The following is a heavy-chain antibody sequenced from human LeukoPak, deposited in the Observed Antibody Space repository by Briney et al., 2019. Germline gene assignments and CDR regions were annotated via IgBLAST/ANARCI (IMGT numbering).Heavy chain of an antibody. J-gene: IGHJ4*02. D-gene: IGHD5-12*01. Sequence: QPGGSLRLSCAASGFIFSSHGMNWVRQAPGKGLEWVSGISPSGDITYYADSVKGRFTISRDNSKNTLYLQMNSLRAEDTAVYYCARGPSGYHNTGGQGTLVTVSS. CDR1: GFIFSSHG. CDR2: ISPSGDIT. CDR3: ARGPSGYHNT. V-gene: IGHV3-23*01.